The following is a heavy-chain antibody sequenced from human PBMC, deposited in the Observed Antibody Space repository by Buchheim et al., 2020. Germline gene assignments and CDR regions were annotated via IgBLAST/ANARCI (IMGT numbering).Heavy chain of an antibody. J-gene: IGHJ6*02. Sequence: EVQLVESGGGLVKPGGSLRLSCAASGFTFSRYSMNWVRQAPGKGLEWVSSISSSSSYIYYADSVKGRVTISRDIAKNSLYLQMNSLRAEDTAVYYCAGAADVRYYYGMDVWGQGTT. CDR2: ISSSSSYI. V-gene: IGHV3-21*06. D-gene: IGHD6-13*01. CDR1: GFTFSRYS. CDR3: AGAADVRYYYGMDV.